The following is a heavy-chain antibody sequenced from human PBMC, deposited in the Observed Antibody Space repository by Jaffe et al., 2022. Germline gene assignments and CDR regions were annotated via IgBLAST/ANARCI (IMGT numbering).Heavy chain of an antibody. CDR2: ISAYNGNT. D-gene: IGHD2-15*01. Sequence: QVQLVQSGAEVKKPGASVKVSCKASGYTFTSYGISWVRQAPGQGLEWMGWISAYNGNTNYAQKLQGRVTMTTDTSTSTAYMELRSLRSDDTAVYYCARDTRYCSGGSCYGSHHDAFDIWGQGTMVTVSS. CDR1: GYTFTSYG. CDR3: ARDTRYCSGGSCYGSHHDAFDI. V-gene: IGHV1-18*01. J-gene: IGHJ3*02.